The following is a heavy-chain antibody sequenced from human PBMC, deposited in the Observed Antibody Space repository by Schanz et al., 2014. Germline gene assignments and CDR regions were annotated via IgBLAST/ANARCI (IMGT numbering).Heavy chain of an antibody. Sequence: EVQLVQSGGGLVQPGGPMRLSCAASGFTFSSYWTHWARQVPGKGLVWVSRIKSDGSSTSYADSVKGRFTISRDNAKNTLYLQMNRLRAEDTAVYYCARPALWFGDNCFDPWGQGTLXTVSS. D-gene: IGHD3-10*01. CDR2: IKSDGSST. J-gene: IGHJ5*02. V-gene: IGHV3-74*01. CDR1: GFTFSSYW. CDR3: ARPALWFGDNCFDP.